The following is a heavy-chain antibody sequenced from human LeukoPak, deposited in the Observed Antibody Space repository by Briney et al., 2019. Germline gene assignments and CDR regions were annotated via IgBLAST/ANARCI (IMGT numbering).Heavy chain of an antibody. J-gene: IGHJ4*02. V-gene: IGHV3-23*01. CDR3: AKAGIGADGAGFLCEY. Sequence: GGSLTLSCAASGFTSSDYAMSWVRQAPGKGLEWVSTASYYVGKQYHADSVRGRFTVSRDNSRNTVSLQMSSLRVEDTGIYYCAKAGIGADGAGFLCEYWGQGTLVTVSS. D-gene: IGHD1-1*01. CDR1: GFTSSDYA. CDR2: ASYYVGKQ.